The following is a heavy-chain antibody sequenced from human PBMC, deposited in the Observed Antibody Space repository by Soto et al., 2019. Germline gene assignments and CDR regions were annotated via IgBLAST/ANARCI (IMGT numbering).Heavy chain of an antibody. D-gene: IGHD3-9*01. V-gene: IGHV4-34*01. CDR3: ARRVLTGYYIDD. J-gene: IGHJ4*02. Sequence: QVQLQQWGAGLLKPSETLSLTCAVYGVSFSGYYLSWIRQPPGKGLEGIGEINHSGSTNYNPSLKSRGTISVDTCKNQFSLELSSVTAADTAVYYCARRVLTGYYIDDWGQGNLVTVSS. CDR2: INHSGST. CDR1: GVSFSGYY.